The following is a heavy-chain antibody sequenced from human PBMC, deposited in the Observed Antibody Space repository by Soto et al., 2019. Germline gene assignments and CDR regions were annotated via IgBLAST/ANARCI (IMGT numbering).Heavy chain of an antibody. CDR1: GYTFTSYG. J-gene: IGHJ4*02. CDR2: ISAYNGNT. Sequence: ASVKVSCKASGYTFTSYGISWVRQAPGQGLEWMGWISAYNGNTNYAQKHQGRVTMTTDTSTSTAYMELRSLRSDDTAVYYCARDTVVTAPYYFDYWGQGTLVTVSS. CDR3: ARDTVVTAPYYFDY. V-gene: IGHV1-18*01. D-gene: IGHD2-21*02.